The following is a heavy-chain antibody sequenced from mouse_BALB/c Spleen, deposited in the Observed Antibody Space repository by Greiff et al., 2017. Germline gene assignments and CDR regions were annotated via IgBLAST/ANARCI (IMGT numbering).Heavy chain of an antibody. Sequence: QVQLQQPGAELVKPGASVKLSCKASGYTFTSYWMHWVKQRPGQGLEWIGEIDPSDSYTNYNQKFKGKATLTVDKSSSTAYMQLSSLTSEDSAVYYCARRGIYYDYDAPYYYAMDYWGQGTSVTVSS. D-gene: IGHD2-4*01. V-gene: IGHV1-69*02. CDR3: ARRGIYYDYDAPYYYAMDY. CDR2: IDPSDSYT. CDR1: GYTFTSYW. J-gene: IGHJ4*01.